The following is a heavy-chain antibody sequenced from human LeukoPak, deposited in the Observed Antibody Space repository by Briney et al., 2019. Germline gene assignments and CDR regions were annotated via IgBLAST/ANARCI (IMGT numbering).Heavy chain of an antibody. D-gene: IGHD3-10*01. V-gene: IGHV4-39*01. CDR1: GGSMSSSSYY. Sequence: WETLSLTCTVSGGSMSSSSYYWGWIRQPPGKGLEWIGSIYYSGSTYYHPSLKSRVTISVDTSETQFSVKLSSVTAADTAVYYCARLYYGSGSYYPLNFDFWGQGTLVTVSS. J-gene: IGHJ4*02. CDR2: IYYSGST. CDR3: ARLYYGSGSYYPLNFDF.